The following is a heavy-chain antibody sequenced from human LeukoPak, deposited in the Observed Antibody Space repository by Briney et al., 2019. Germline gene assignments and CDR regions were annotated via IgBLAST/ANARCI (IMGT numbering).Heavy chain of an antibody. V-gene: IGHV5-51*01. D-gene: IGHD3-22*01. Sequence: GESLKISCKGSGYSFTSYWIGWVRQMPGKGLEWMGIIYPGDSDTRYSPSFQGQVTISADKSISTAYLQWSSLKASDTAMYYCARQNYYYDSSGYYSPSYYFDYWGQATLVTVSS. J-gene: IGHJ4*02. CDR3: ARQNYYYDSSGYYSPSYYFDY. CDR2: IYPGDSDT. CDR1: GYSFTSYW.